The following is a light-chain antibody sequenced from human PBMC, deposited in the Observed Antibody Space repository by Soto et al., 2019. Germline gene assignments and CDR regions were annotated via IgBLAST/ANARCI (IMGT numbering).Light chain of an antibody. J-gene: IGKJ1*01. Sequence: EIVMTQSPATLSVSPGERATLSCRASQSISSNLAWYQQKPGQAPRLLIYAASTRATGIPARFSGSGSGTEFTLTIGTLQSEDFAVYYCQQYNNWPWTFGQGTKVDIK. CDR2: AAS. CDR3: QQYNNWPWT. V-gene: IGKV3-15*01. CDR1: QSISSN.